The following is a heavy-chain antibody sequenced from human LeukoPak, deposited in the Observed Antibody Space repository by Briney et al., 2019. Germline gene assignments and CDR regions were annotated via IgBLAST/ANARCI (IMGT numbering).Heavy chain of an antibody. Sequence: PGGSLRLSCAASGFTFSSYEMNWVRQAPGKGLEWVSYISSSGSTIYYADSMKGRFTISRDNAKNSLYLQMNSLRAEDTAVYYCAREGVVVPMDVWGKGTTVTVSS. V-gene: IGHV3-48*03. CDR1: GFTFSSYE. CDR3: AREGVVVPMDV. J-gene: IGHJ6*04. CDR2: ISSSGSTI. D-gene: IGHD2-2*01.